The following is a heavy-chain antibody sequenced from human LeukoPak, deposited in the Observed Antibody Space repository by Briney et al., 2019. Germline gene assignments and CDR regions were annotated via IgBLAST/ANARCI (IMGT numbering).Heavy chain of an antibody. D-gene: IGHD6-19*01. Sequence: PGGSLRLSCAVSGFTFSSYEMNWVRQAPGKGLEWVSVIYSGGSTYYADSVKGRFTISRDNSKNTLYLQMNSLRAEDTAVYYCASYSSGWTTSDYWGQGTLVTVSS. CDR3: ASYSSGWTTSDY. J-gene: IGHJ4*02. CDR2: IYSGGST. V-gene: IGHV3-53*01. CDR1: GFTFSSYE.